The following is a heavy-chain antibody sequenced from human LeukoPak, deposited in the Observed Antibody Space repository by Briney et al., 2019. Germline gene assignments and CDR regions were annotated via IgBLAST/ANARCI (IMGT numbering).Heavy chain of an antibody. D-gene: IGHD4-17*01. V-gene: IGHV4-59*12. Sequence: SETLSLTCSVSGGSISSYYWTWIRQPPGKGLEWIGYIHYSGSTNYNPSLKSRVTISVDKSKNQFSLKLSSVTAADTAVYYCAREYYGDSGYFDLWGRGTLVTVSS. J-gene: IGHJ2*01. CDR2: IHYSGST. CDR3: AREYYGDSGYFDL. CDR1: GGSISSYY.